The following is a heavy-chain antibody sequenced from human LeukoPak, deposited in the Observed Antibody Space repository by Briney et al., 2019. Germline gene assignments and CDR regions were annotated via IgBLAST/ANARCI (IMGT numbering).Heavy chain of an antibody. D-gene: IGHD2-15*01. V-gene: IGHV3-21*04. CDR3: AKGEQLYCSGGSCYSPFDY. CDR1: GFTFSSYS. Sequence: GGSLRLSCAASGFTFSSYSMNWVRQAPGKGLEWVSSISSSSSYIYYADSVKGRFTISRDNAKNSLYLQMNSLRAEDTAVYYCAKGEQLYCSGGSCYSPFDYWGQGTLVTVSS. CDR2: ISSSSSYI. J-gene: IGHJ4*02.